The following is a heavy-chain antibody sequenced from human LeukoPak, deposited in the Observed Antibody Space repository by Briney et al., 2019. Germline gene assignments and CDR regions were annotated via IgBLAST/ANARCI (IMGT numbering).Heavy chain of an antibody. CDR2: LSGSGTRT. D-gene: IGHD5-18*01. Sequence: GGSLRLSCEASGFTFSSYGMIWVRQAPGKGLEGVSSLSGSGTRTFYADSVRGRFTISRDNSKNTLYVQMNSLRADDTPVYYCAKMGGFSYVYVDHRGQGVLVSVCS. CDR1: GFTFSSYG. V-gene: IGHV3-23*01. J-gene: IGHJ4*02. CDR3: AKMGGFSYVYVDH.